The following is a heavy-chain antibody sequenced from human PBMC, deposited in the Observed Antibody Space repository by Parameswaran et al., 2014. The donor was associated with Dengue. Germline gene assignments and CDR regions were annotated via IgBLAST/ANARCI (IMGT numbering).Heavy chain of an antibody. CDR3: AHAGGGSSWYDY. V-gene: IGHV2-5*02. J-gene: IGHJ4*02. CDR2: IYWDDDK. Sequence: VRQAPGKALEWLALIYWDDDKRYSPSLKSRLTITKDTSKNQVVLTMTNMDPVDTATYYCAHAGGGSSWYDYWGQGTLVTVSS. D-gene: IGHD6-13*01.